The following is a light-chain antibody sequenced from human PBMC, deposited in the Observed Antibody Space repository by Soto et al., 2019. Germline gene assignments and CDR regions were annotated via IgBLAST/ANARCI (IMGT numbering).Light chain of an antibody. J-gene: IGKJ1*01. Sequence: AIRMTQSPSSFSASTGDRVTITCRASQGISSYLSWYQQKPGKAPKLLIYAASTLQSGVPSRFSGSGSGTDFTLTISCLQSEDFATYYCQQYNSYSRTFGQGTKEDIK. CDR2: AAS. V-gene: IGKV1-8*01. CDR1: QGISSY. CDR3: QQYNSYSRT.